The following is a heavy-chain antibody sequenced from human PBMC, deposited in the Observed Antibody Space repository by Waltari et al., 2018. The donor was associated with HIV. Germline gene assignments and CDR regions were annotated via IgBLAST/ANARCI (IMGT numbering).Heavy chain of an antibody. CDR3: ARLVGYYDSSGYYYSDY. CDR1: GYSFTSYW. V-gene: IGHV5-10-1*01. Sequence: EVQLVQSGAEVKKPGESLRISCKGSGYSFTSYWISWVRQMPGKGLEWMGMIDPSDSYTNYSPSFQGHVTISADKSISTAYLQWSSLKASDTAMYYCARLVGYYDSSGYYYSDYWGQGTLVTVSS. CDR2: IDPSDSYT. J-gene: IGHJ4*02. D-gene: IGHD3-22*01.